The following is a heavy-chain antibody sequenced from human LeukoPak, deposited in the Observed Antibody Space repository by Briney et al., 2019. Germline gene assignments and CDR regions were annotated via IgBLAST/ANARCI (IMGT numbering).Heavy chain of an antibody. CDR3: ARNVYGSGRRIGRPAYWYFDL. D-gene: IGHD3-10*01. J-gene: IGHJ2*01. CDR1: GGSISSSSYY. V-gene: IGHV4-39*07. Sequence: PSETLSLTCTVSGGSISSSSYYWGWIRQPPGKGLEWIGSIYYSGSTYYNPSLKSRVTISVDTSKNQFSLKLSSVTAADTAVYYCARNVYGSGRRIGRPAYWYFDLWGRGTLVTVSS. CDR2: IYYSGST.